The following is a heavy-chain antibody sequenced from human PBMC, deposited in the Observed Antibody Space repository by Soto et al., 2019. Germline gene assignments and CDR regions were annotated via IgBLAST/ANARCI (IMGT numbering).Heavy chain of an antibody. CDR3: AAPRDEYGSGVSWFTYGMDI. J-gene: IGHJ6*02. V-gene: IGHV3-23*01. D-gene: IGHD3-10*01. CDR1: GFTFSDFA. CDR2: LDGAGGST. Sequence: LRLSCLASGFTFSDFAMTWVRHVPGRGLEWVASLDGAGGSTYYAESVRGRFSISRDNSQNTLFLQMKRLTVDDTAIYYCAAPRDEYGSGVSWFTYGMDIWGQGTTVTVS.